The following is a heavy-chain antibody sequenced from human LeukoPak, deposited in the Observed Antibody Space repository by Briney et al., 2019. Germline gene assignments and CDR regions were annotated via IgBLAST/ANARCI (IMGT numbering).Heavy chain of an antibody. V-gene: IGHV1-69*05. CDR1: GGTFSSYA. CDR2: IIPIFGTA. Sequence: ASVKVSCKASGGTFSSYAISWVRQAPGQGLEWMGGIIPIFGTANYAQKFQGRVTITTDESTSTAYMELRSLRSDDTAVYYCARGGYDPRPFDYWGQGTLVTVSS. D-gene: IGHD3-22*01. J-gene: IGHJ4*02. CDR3: ARGGYDPRPFDY.